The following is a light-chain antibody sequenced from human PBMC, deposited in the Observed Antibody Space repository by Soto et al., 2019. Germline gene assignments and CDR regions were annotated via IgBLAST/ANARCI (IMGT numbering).Light chain of an antibody. V-gene: IGKV3-20*01. Sequence: EIVLTQSPGTLSLSPGERATLSCRASQSVSSSYLDWYQQKPGQAPRLLIYGASSSATGIPDRFSGSGSGTDFTLTISRLEPEDCAVYYCQQYGSSPFTFGPGTKVDIK. CDR2: GAS. J-gene: IGKJ3*01. CDR3: QQYGSSPFT. CDR1: QSVSSSY.